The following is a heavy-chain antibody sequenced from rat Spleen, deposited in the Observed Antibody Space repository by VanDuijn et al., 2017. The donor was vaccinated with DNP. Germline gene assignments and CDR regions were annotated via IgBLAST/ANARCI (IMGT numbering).Heavy chain of an antibody. CDR1: GLNFSDYN. D-gene: IGHD1-1*01. Sequence: EVQLVESGGGLVKPGRSLKLSCEGSGLNFSDYNIAWVRQAPKRGPEWFATVIYDGSRTSYRDSVKGRFIISSDNAKRPLSLQMGSVRSEDTATYYCTTSITFMNGWGQGTSVTVSS. CDR2: VIYDGSRT. V-gene: IGHV5S10*01. CDR3: TTSITFMNG. J-gene: IGHJ4*01.